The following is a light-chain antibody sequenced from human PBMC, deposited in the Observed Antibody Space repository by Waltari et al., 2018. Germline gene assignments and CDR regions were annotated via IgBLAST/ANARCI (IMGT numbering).Light chain of an antibody. CDR2: WAS. J-gene: IGKJ4*01. V-gene: IGKV4-1*01. CDR3: QQYYDSPLT. Sequence: DIVMTQSPDSLAVSLGERATINCKSSESVLFSSRNKNHLAWYQQKPVHTPKLLLYWASTRGSGVPDRFSGSGSGTDFTLTISSLQAEDVAIYYCQQYYDSPLTFGGGTKVEIK. CDR1: ESVLFSSRNKNH.